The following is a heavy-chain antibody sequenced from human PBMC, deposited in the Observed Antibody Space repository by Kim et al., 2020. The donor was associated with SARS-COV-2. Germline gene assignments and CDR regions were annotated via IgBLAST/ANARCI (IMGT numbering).Heavy chain of an antibody. CDR1: GFTFSNYW. J-gene: IGHJ5*02. D-gene: IGHD4-4*01. V-gene: IGHV3-7*01. Sequence: GGSLRLSCEASGFTFSNYWISWVRQAPGKGLEWVANINRDGSAKVYVDSVKGRFTISRDNAKNSLYLQMNSLRAEDTAVYYCATDRDRSNSFSWGQGALVTVSS. CDR2: INRDGSAK. CDR3: ATDRDRSNSFS.